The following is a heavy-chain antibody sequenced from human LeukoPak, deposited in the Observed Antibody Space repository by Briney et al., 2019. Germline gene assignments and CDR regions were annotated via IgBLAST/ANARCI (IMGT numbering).Heavy chain of an antibody. CDR2: INPNSGGT. CDR3: ARCWYPEGWFDP. V-gene: IGHV1-2*02. CDR1: GYTFTGYY. J-gene: IGHJ5*02. Sequence: ASVKVSCKASGYTFTGYYMHWVRQAPGQGLEWMGWINPNSGGTNYAQKFQGRVTMTRDTSISTAYMELSRLRSDDRAVYYCARCWYPEGWFDPWGQGTLVTVSS. D-gene: IGHD6-13*01.